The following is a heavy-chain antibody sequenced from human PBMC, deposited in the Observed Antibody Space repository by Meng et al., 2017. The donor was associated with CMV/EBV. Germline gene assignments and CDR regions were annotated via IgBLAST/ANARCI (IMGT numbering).Heavy chain of an antibody. V-gene: IGHV1-69*10. CDR1: GGTFSSYA. CDR3: ARGGGEGWNDVGLGY. J-gene: IGHJ4*02. CDR2: IIPILGIA. D-gene: IGHD1-1*01. Sequence: SVKVSCKASGGTFSSYAISWVRQAPGQGLEWMGGIIPILGIANYAQKFQGRVTITADKSTSTAYMELSSLRSEDTAVYYCARGGGEGWNDVGLGYWGQGTLVTVSS.